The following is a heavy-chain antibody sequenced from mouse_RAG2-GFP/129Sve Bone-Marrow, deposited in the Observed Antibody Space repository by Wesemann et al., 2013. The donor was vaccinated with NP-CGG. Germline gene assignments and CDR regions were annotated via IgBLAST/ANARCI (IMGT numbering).Heavy chain of an antibody. J-gene: IGHJ3*01. Sequence: TFSSYAMSWVADSREEAGVVASISSGGSTYYPDSVKGRFTISRDNARNILYLQMSSLRSEDTAMYYCARGPLYYDYDGFAYWGQGTLVTVSA. CDR3: ARGPLYYDYDGFAY. CDR1: TFSSYA. CDR2: ISSGGST. V-gene: IGHV5-6-5*01. D-gene: IGHD2-4*01.